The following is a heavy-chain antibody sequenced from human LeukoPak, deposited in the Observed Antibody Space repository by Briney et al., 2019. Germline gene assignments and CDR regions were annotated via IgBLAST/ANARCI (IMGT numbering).Heavy chain of an antibody. CDR1: GGSISSYY. Sequence: SETLSLTCTVSGGSISSYYWSWIRQPAGKGLEWIGRIYTSGSTNYNPSLESRVTMSVDTSSNQFSLKLSSVTAADTAVYYCARVGDSSGYENWFAPGGRGPLVTVSS. CDR2: IYTSGST. CDR3: ARVGDSSGYENWFAP. V-gene: IGHV4-4*07. J-gene: IGHJ5*02. D-gene: IGHD3-22*01.